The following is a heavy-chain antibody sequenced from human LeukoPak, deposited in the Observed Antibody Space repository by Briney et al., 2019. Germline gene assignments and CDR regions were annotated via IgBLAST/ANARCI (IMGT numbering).Heavy chain of an antibody. CDR1: GFTFINAW. V-gene: IGHV3-23*01. CDR2: ISGSGGST. Sequence: GGSLRLSCAASGFTFINAWMSWVRQAPGKGLEWVSVISGSGGSTYYADSVKGRITISRDNSKNTLYLQMNSLRAEDAAVYYCAKGKGSSGWYAFDYWGQGTLVTVSS. D-gene: IGHD6-19*01. J-gene: IGHJ4*02. CDR3: AKGKGSSGWYAFDY.